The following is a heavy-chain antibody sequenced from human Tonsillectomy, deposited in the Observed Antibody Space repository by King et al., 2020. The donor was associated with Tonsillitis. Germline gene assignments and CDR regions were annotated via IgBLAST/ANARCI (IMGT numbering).Heavy chain of an antibody. CDR3: ARMAMPTHYDGSSGFFFDY. J-gene: IGHJ4*02. CDR1: GFSLNSSGMC. D-gene: IGHD3-22*01. Sequence: RVTLKESGPALVKPTQTLTLTCTFSGFSLNSSGMCVSWIRQPPGKALEWLARIDWDDDKYYNTSLKTRLTISKDTSKNQVVLTVTNMDPVDTATYYCARMAMPTHYDGSSGFFFDYWGQGTLVTVSS. CDR2: IDWDDDK. V-gene: IGHV2-70*11.